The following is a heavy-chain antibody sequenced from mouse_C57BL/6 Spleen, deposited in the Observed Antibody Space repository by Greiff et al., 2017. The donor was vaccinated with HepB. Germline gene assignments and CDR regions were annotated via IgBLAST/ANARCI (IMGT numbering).Heavy chain of an antibody. Sequence: QVHVKQPGAELVKPGASVKLSCKASGYTFTSYWMHWVKQRPGQGLEWIGMIHPNSGSTNYNEKFKSKATLTVDKSSSTAYMQLSSLTSEDSAVYYCARRSYGSSYDYYAMDYWGQGTSVTVSS. CDR2: IHPNSGST. V-gene: IGHV1-64*01. CDR1: GYTFTSYW. D-gene: IGHD1-1*01. J-gene: IGHJ4*01. CDR3: ARRSYGSSYDYYAMDY.